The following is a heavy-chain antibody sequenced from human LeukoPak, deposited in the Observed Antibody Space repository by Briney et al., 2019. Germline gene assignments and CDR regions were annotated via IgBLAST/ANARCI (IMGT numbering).Heavy chain of an antibody. V-gene: IGHV3-23*01. J-gene: IGHJ6*03. D-gene: IGHD4-17*01. CDR1: GFTFSSYA. Sequence: GGSLRLSCAASGFTFSSYAMSWVRQAPGKGLEWVSAISGSGGSTYYADSVKGRFTISRDNSKNTLYLQMNSLRAEDTAVYYCAKGDYGDYFHYMDVWGKGTTVTVSS. CDR2: ISGSGGST. CDR3: AKGDYGDYFHYMDV.